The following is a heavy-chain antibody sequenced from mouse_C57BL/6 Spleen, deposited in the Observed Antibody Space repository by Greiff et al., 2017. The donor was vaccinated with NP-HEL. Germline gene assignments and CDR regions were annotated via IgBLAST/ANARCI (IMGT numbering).Heavy chain of an antibody. D-gene: IGHD2-1*01. CDR1: GFTFSSYA. CDR2: ISSGGDYI. J-gene: IGHJ2*01. Sequence: EVQRVESGEGLVKPGGSLKLSCAASGFTFSSYAMSWVRQTPEKRLEWVAYISSGGDYIYYADTVKGRFTISRDNARNTLYLQMSSLKSEDTAMYYCTRVPIYYGGGYYFDYWGQGTTLTVSS. CDR3: TRVPIYYGGGYYFDY. V-gene: IGHV5-9-1*02.